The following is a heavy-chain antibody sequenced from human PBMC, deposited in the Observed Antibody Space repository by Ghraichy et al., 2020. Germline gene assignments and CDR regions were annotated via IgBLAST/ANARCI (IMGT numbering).Heavy chain of an antibody. CDR1: GGSISSSSYY. CDR3: ARRVGIAVAGDGRYFDY. D-gene: IGHD6-19*01. V-gene: IGHV4-39*01. J-gene: IGHJ4*02. CDR2: IYYSGST. Sequence: SETLSLTCTVSGGSISSSSYYWGWIRQPPGKGLEWIGSIYYSGSTYYNPSLKSRVTISVDTSKNQFSLKLSSVTAADTAVYYCARRVGIAVAGDGRYFDYGGQGTLVTVSS.